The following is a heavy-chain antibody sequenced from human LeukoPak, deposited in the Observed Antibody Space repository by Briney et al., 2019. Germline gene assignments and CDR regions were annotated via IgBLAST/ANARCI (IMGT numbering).Heavy chain of an antibody. CDR3: ARHPLEFEYTSGPTLLSSYFDN. J-gene: IGHJ4*02. Sequence: PSETLSLTCSVSGDSISSRSYYWGWIRQSPGKGLDYLGSFYESGDAYYNPSLKSRLTISGDTSNNQFYLKLTSVTVADTAVYYCARHPLEFEYTSGPTLLSSYFDNWGQGTLVTVAS. CDR2: FYESGDA. V-gene: IGHV4-39*01. CDR1: GDSISSRSYY. D-gene: IGHD1-1*01.